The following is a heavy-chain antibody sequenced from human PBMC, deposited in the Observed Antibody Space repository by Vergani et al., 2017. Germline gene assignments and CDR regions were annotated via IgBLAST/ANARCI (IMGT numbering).Heavy chain of an antibody. CDR2: IDHTGRP. CDR3: ARVNTETNGHLYYYYYMDV. CDR1: GFTFSDHY. D-gene: IGHD4-11*01. Sequence: QVQLVESGGGLVKPGGSLRLSCAASGFTFSDHYMSWVRQAPGKGLEWVGDIDHTGRPDYNPSLKSRLTMSVDKSRNQFSLTLNSVTATDTAIYFCARVNTETNGHLYYYYYMDVWGQGTAVTVS. V-gene: IGHV4-34*10. J-gene: IGHJ6*03.